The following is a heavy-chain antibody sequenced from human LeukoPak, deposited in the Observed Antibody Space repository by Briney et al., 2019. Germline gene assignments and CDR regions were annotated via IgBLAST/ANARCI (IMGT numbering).Heavy chain of an antibody. J-gene: IGHJ4*02. D-gene: IGHD1-26*01. CDR3: ATGWVGAPRRHFDY. CDR2: ISGTGGST. Sequence: QAGGSLRLSCAVSGITLSNYGMSWVRQAPGKGLEWVSGISGTGGSTNYADSVKGRFTISRDNRKNTLYLQMNSLRAEDTAVYYCATGWVGAPRRHFDYWGQGTLVTVSS. V-gene: IGHV3-23*01. CDR1: GITLSNYG.